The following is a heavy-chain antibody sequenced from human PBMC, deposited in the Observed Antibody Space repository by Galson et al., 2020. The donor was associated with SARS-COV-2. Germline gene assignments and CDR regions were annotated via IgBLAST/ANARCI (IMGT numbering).Heavy chain of an antibody. D-gene: IGHD3-22*01. V-gene: IGHV3-9*01. CDR3: ATIPGDYDSRGNY. CDR1: GFTFDDYA. CDR2: ISWNSGSI. J-gene: IGHJ4*02. Sequence: SLKISCAASGFTFDDYATHLVRQAPGKGLEWVSGISWNSGSIGYADSVKGRFTISRDNAKNSLYLQMNSLRAEDTALYYCATIPGDYDSRGNYWGQGTLVTVSS.